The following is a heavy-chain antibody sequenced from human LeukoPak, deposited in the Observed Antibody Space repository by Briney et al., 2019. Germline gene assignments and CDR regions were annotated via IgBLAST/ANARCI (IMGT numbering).Heavy chain of an antibody. CDR2: VNPSGGST. D-gene: IGHD3-3*01. Sequence: ASVKVSCKASGYTFTCYYMHWVRQAPGQGLEWMGIVNPSGGSTSYAQKFQGRVTMTRDMSTSTVYMELSSLRSEDTAVYYCARGATIFGVANWFDPWGQGTLVTVSS. V-gene: IGHV1-46*01. CDR3: ARGATIFGVANWFDP. CDR1: GYTFTCYY. J-gene: IGHJ5*02.